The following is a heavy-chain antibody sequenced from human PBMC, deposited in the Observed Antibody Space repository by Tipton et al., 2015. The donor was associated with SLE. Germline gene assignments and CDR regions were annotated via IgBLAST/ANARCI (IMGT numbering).Heavy chain of an antibody. CDR1: GFTFSSYD. Sequence: SLRLSCAASGFTFSSYDMHWVRQATGKGLEWVSAIGTAGDTYYPGSVKGRFTISRDNSKNTLYLQMNSLRAEDTAVYYCAREIIAVAGTDAFDIWGQGTMVTVSS. D-gene: IGHD6-19*01. CDR2: IGTAGDT. J-gene: IGHJ3*02. V-gene: IGHV3-13*01. CDR3: AREIIAVAGTDAFDI.